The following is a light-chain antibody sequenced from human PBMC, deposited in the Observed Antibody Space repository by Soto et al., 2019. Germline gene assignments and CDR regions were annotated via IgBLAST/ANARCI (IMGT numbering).Light chain of an antibody. CDR1: QSISSC. Sequence: DIQMTQSPSTLSAFVGERVTITCRASQSISSCLAWYQQKPGKAPKLLIYDAYTLERGVPSRFSGSGSGTEFTLNISSLQPGEFATYYCQHYNTYPWTFGQRKKVEIK. CDR2: DAY. J-gene: IGKJ1*01. CDR3: QHYNTYPWT. V-gene: IGKV1-5*01.